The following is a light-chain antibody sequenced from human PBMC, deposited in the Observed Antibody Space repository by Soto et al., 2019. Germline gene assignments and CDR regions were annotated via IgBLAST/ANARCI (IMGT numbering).Light chain of an antibody. Sequence: DVVMTQSPLSLPVTLGQPASISCRASRSLIYTDGNTYLNWFHQRPGQSPRRLFAKVSNRDSGVPDRFVGSGSGAAFTLKISRVEAEDVELYYWMQGTHWPYTFGQATKLEIK. V-gene: IGKV2-30*01. J-gene: IGKJ2*01. CDR3: MQGTHWPYT. CDR1: RSLIYTDGNTY. CDR2: KVS.